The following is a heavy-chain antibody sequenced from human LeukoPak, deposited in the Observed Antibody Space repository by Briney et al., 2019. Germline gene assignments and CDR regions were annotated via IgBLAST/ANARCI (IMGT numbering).Heavy chain of an antibody. D-gene: IGHD3-3*01. CDR3: ANGLAPGFYDFWSGYYTGFDY. V-gene: IGHV3-30*02. Sequence: GGSLRLSCAASGFTFSSYGMHWVRQAPGKGLEWVAFIRYDGSNKYYADSVKGRFTISRDNSKNTLYLQMNSLRAEDTAVYYCANGLAPGFYDFWSGYYTGFDYWGQGTLVTVSS. J-gene: IGHJ4*02. CDR1: GFTFSSYG. CDR2: IRYDGSNK.